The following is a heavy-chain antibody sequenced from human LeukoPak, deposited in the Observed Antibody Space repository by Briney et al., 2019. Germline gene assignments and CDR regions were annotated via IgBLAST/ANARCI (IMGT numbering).Heavy chain of an antibody. V-gene: IGHV3-23*01. CDR2: ISGSGGTT. CDR3: AKLATNTVTADY. CDR1: GFIFNSYA. Sequence: PGGSLRLSCAASGFIFNSYAMSWVRQAPGKGLEWVSAISGSGGTTYYADSVKGRFTISRDNSKNTLYLQMNSLRAEDTAVYYCAKLATNTVTADYWGREPWSPSPQ. D-gene: IGHD4-11*01. J-gene: IGHJ4*02.